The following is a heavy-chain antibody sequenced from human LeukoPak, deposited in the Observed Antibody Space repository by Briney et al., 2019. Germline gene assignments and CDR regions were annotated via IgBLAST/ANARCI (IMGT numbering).Heavy chain of an antibody. J-gene: IGHJ4*02. Sequence: PGGSLRLSCAASGFTFSSYAMNWVRQAPGKGLEWVSGINWSGGSTYYRDSVKGRFTISRDNAKNSLYLQMNSLRAEDTALYYCARVKGSGYRNSIDYWGQGTLVTVSS. D-gene: IGHD3-3*01. CDR3: ARVKGSGYRNSIDY. CDR2: INWSGGST. V-gene: IGHV3-20*04. CDR1: GFTFSSYA.